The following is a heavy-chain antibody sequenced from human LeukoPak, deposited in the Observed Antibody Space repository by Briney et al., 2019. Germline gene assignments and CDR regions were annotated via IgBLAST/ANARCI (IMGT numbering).Heavy chain of an antibody. CDR3: ALQRPLKGV. Sequence: PGGSLRLSCTASGFTFSHYEMNWVRQAPGKGLEWVSFITTSGSTTYYADSVKGRFTISRDNAKNSLYLQMNSLGAEDTAVYYCALQRPLKGVWGQGTTVTVSS. CDR2: ITTSGSTT. V-gene: IGHV3-48*03. D-gene: IGHD1-1*01. CDR1: GFTFSHYE. J-gene: IGHJ6*02.